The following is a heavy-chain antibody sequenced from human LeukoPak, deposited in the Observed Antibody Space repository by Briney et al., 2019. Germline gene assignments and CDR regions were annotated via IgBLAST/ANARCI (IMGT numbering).Heavy chain of an antibody. CDR1: GFTFYDYA. CDR3: AKDSTLGYYDILTGYPDY. CDR2: ISWNSGSI. J-gene: IGHJ4*02. V-gene: IGHV3-9*01. D-gene: IGHD3-9*01. Sequence: GGSLRLSCAASGFTFYDYAMHWVRQAPGKGLEWVSGISWNSGSIGYADSVKGRFTISRDNAKNSLYLQMNSLRAEDTALYYCAKDSTLGYYDILTGYPDYWGQGTLVTVSS.